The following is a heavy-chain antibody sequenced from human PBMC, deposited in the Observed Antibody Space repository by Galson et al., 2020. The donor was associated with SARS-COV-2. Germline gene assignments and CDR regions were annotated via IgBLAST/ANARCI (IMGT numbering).Heavy chain of an antibody. J-gene: IGHJ4*02. V-gene: IGHV4-38-2*01. D-gene: IGHD5-18*01. Sequence: SETLSLTCAVSGYSISSGYYWGWIRQPPGKGLEWIGSVYHSGSTYYNPSLKSRVTISVDTSKNQFSLKLSSVTAADTAVYYCARRPGYTYDRYFDCWGQGTLVTVSS. CDR3: ARRPGYTYDRYFDC. CDR1: GYSISSGYY. CDR2: VYHSGST.